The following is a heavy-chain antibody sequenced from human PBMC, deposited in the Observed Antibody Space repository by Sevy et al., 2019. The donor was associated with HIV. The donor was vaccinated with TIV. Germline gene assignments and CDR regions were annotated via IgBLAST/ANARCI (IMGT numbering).Heavy chain of an antibody. CDR3: ARDCDGSGHHYLDYFDY. Sequence: ASVKVSCKASGYTFTNYAIGWVRQAPGQSLEWMGWISTTIDYTKSARNLQGRVTMTTDTSATTAYMELRGLRSDDTAVYYCARDCDGSGHHYLDYFDYWGQGTLVTVSS. CDR1: GYTFTNYA. J-gene: IGHJ4*02. V-gene: IGHV1-18*01. D-gene: IGHD3-22*01. CDR2: ISTTIDYT.